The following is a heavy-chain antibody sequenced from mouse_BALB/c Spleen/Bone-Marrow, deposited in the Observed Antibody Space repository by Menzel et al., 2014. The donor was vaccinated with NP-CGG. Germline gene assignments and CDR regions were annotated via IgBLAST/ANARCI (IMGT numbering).Heavy chain of an antibody. D-gene: IGHD2-14*01. CDR3: ARDEKVRIYWYFDV. J-gene: IGHJ1*01. Sequence: EVQRVESGGGLVQPGGSLRLSCATSGFTFTDYYMSWVRQPPGKALEWLGFIRNKANGYTTEYSASVKGRFTISRDNSQSSLYLQMNTLRAEDSATYYCARDEKVRIYWYFDVWGAGTTVTVSS. CDR1: GFTFTDYY. V-gene: IGHV7-3*02. CDR2: IRNKANGYTT.